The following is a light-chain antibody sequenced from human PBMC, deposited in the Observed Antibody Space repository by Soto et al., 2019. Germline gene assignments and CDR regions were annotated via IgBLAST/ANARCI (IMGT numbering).Light chain of an antibody. Sequence: HSALTQPPSASGSPGQSVTISCTGTSSDVGGYNYVSWYQQHPGKAPKLMISEVSKRPSGVPDRFSGSKSGNTASLTVSGLQAEDEADYYCSSYAGTNAVVFGGGTKVTVL. J-gene: IGLJ2*01. V-gene: IGLV2-8*01. CDR1: SSDVGGYNY. CDR2: EVS. CDR3: SSYAGTNAVV.